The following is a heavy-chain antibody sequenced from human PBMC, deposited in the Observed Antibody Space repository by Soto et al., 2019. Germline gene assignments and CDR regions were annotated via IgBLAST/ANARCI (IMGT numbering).Heavy chain of an antibody. J-gene: IGHJ6*03. Sequence: QVQLVQSGAEVKKPGASVKVSCKASGYIFTSYNINWVRQAAGHGLEWMGWVNPDSGHTVYAQKFQGRVTMTSDTSIGTAHMELRSLTPEDTAVYCCARSAPFSIAALDYLYYMDVWGKGASVTV. V-gene: IGHV1-8*02. CDR2: VNPDSGHT. D-gene: IGHD2-15*01. CDR1: GYIFTSYN. CDR3: ARSAPFSIAALDYLYYMDV.